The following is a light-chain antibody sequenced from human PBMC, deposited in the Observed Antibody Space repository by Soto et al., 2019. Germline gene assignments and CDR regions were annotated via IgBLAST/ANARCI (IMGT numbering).Light chain of an antibody. CDR3: CSYAGSSTWV. J-gene: IGLJ2*01. Sequence: QSVLTQPASVSGSPGQSITISCTRTSSDVGTYNLVSWYQQHPGKAPKLMIYGGSKRPSGVSNRFSGSKSGNTASLTISGLQAEDEADYYCCSYAGSSTWVFGGGTKVTVL. CDR1: SSDVGTYNL. CDR2: GGS. V-gene: IGLV2-23*01.